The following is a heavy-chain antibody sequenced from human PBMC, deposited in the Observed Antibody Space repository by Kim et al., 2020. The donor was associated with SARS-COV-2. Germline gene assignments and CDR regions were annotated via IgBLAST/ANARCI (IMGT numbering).Heavy chain of an antibody. Sequence: SETLSLTCAVSGGSITSYYWTWIRQPPGKGLEWIGYMFYSGSSNYNPSLQSRVTLSVDTSKSHFSLKLNSVTAADTAVYYCASFIHDSGNYYFKYWGQGT. V-gene: IGHV4-59*08. J-gene: IGHJ4*02. CDR3: ASFIHDSGNYYFKY. D-gene: IGHD3-3*01. CDR2: MFYSGSS. CDR1: GGSITSYY.